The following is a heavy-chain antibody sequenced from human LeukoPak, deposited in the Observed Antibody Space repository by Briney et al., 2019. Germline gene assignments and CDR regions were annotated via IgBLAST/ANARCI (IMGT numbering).Heavy chain of an antibody. CDR2: IYYSKNT. J-gene: IGHJ4*02. V-gene: IGHV4-39*01. CDR1: GGSISSSSAY. Sequence: SETLSLTCTVPGGSISSSSAYWGWIRHPPGKGLEWIGSIYYSKNTYYNPSLKSRVTISADTSKNQFSLTLGSVSATDTAVYYCVSPRGFSYGYFDYWGQGTLVTVSS. CDR3: VSPRGFSYGYFDY. D-gene: IGHD5-18*01.